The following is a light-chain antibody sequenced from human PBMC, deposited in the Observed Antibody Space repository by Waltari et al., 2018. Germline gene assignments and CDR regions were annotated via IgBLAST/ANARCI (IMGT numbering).Light chain of an antibody. J-gene: IGLJ3*02. CDR1: SSDVGSYNY. V-gene: IGLV2-11*01. Sequence: QSALTQPRSVSGSPGQSVTISCTGTSSDVGSYNYVSWFQQHPGNAPKLMIYAVTNRPSGVPYRFSGSKSGITPSLTISGLQADDEADYSCCSYAGSYTLGVFGGGTKRTVL. CDR3: CSYAGSYTLGV. CDR2: AVT.